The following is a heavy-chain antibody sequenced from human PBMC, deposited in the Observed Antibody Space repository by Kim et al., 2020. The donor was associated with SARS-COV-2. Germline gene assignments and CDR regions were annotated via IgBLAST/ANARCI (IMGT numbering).Heavy chain of an antibody. J-gene: IGHJ5*02. CDR1: GGSFSGYY. Sequence: SETLSLTCAVYGGSFSGYYWSWIRQPPGKGLEWIGEINHSGSTNYNPSLKSRVTISVDTSKNQFSLKLSSVTAADTAVYYCARGANKVSSHYGVWFDPWGQGTLVTVSS. CDR2: INHSGST. D-gene: IGHD4-17*01. V-gene: IGHV4-34*01. CDR3: ARGANKVSSHYGVWFDP.